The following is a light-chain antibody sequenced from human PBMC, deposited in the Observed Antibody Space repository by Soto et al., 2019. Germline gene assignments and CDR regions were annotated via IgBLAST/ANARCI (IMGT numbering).Light chain of an antibody. V-gene: IGKV1-5*03. Sequence: DIQMTQSPSTLSASVGDRVTITCRASQSIGSWLAWYQQKPGKAPNRLIYKASSLESGVPSRFSGSGSGTEFTVTISSLQPEDFATYYCQQFNSYPWTFGQGTKV. CDR3: QQFNSYPWT. J-gene: IGKJ1*01. CDR1: QSIGSW. CDR2: KAS.